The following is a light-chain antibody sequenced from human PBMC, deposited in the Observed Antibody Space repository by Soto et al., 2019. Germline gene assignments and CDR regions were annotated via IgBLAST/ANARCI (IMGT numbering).Light chain of an antibody. CDR3: CSYAGSYKGYV. J-gene: IGLJ1*01. V-gene: IGLV2-11*01. Sequence: QSALTQPRSVSGSPGQSVTISCTGTSSDVGGYNYVSWYQQHPGKAPKLMIYDVSKRPSGVPDRFSGSKSGNTASLTISGLQGEDEADYYCCSYAGSYKGYVFGPGTKVTLL. CDR1: SSDVGGYNY. CDR2: DVS.